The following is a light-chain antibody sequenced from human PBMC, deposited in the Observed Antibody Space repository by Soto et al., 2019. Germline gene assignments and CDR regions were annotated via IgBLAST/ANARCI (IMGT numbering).Light chain of an antibody. Sequence: EAVLTQSPGTLSLSPGERATLSCRASQSVSSSYLAWYQQKPGQAPRLLIYGASSRATGIPDRFSGSGSGTDFTLTISRLEPEDFAVYYCQHYDSSPRTFGQGTKVEIK. CDR2: GAS. CDR3: QHYDSSPRT. V-gene: IGKV3-20*01. J-gene: IGKJ1*01. CDR1: QSVSSSY.